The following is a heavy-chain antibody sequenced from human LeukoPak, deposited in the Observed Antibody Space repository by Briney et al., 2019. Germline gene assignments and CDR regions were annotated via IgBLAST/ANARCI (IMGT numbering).Heavy chain of an antibody. V-gene: IGHV3-48*03. Sequence: GGSLRLSCAASGFIFSRYWMSWVRQAPGKGLERVSHISSSGSTIYYADSVKGRFTISRDNAKNSLYLQMNSLRAEDTAVYYCARAGGLRYFDWLLQGYYFDYWGQGTLVTVSS. D-gene: IGHD3-9*01. J-gene: IGHJ4*02. CDR1: GFIFSRYW. CDR2: ISSSGSTI. CDR3: ARAGGLRYFDWLLQGYYFDY.